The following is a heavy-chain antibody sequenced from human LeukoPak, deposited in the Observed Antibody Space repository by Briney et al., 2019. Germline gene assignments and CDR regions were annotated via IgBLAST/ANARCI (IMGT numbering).Heavy chain of an antibody. V-gene: IGHV5-51*01. CDR2: IYPGDSET. J-gene: IGHJ4*02. D-gene: IGHD1-26*01. CDR1: GYRFTNYW. CDR3: ARRRDLYSGSYYPFDY. Sequence: GESLKISCKGSGYRFTNYWIGWVRQMPGKGLEWMGIIYPGDSETRYSPSFQGQVAISADKSISTAYLQWSSLKASDTAMYYCARRRDLYSGSYYPFDYWGQGTLVTVSS.